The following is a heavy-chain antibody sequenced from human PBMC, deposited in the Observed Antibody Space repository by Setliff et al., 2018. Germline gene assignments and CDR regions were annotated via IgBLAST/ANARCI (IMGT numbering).Heavy chain of an antibody. CDR2: ISVYTGNT. Sequence: VSCKASGYTFSHSGITWVRQAPGQGLEWMGWISVYTGNTNYAPKLQGRVTMTTDASTSTAYMELRGLTSDDTAVYYCSRLVRYCSKTTCQTASGAELWGQGTLVTVSS. V-gene: IGHV1-18*01. J-gene: IGHJ4*02. CDR1: GYTFSHSG. CDR3: SRLVRYCSKTTCQTASGAEL. D-gene: IGHD2-8*01.